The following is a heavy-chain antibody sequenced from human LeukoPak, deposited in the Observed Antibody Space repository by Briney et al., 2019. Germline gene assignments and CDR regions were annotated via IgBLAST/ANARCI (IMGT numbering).Heavy chain of an antibody. CDR3: ARDKGLYYDQGSWFDP. Sequence: SETLSLTCTVSGASINIYTYYWGWIRQPPGKGLEWIGSVSYSGSPYYSPSLTSRATISVDTSRNQVSLKLTSVTAADTAVYYCARDKGLYYDQGSWFDPWGQGTLVTVSS. J-gene: IGHJ5*02. D-gene: IGHD3-3*01. CDR1: GASINIYTYY. V-gene: IGHV4-39*07. CDR2: VSYSGSP.